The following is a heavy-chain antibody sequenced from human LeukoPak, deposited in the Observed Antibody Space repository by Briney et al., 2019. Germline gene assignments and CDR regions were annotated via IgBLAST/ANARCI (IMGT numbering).Heavy chain of an antibody. Sequence: SETLSLTCAVYGGSFSGYYWSWIRQPPGKGPEWIGEINHSGSTNYNPSLKSRVTISVDTSKNQFSLKLSSVTAADTAVYYCARGPRYYYGSGSYWGYWGQGTLVTVSS. CDR2: INHSGST. J-gene: IGHJ4*02. D-gene: IGHD3-10*01. V-gene: IGHV4-34*01. CDR3: ARGPRYYYGSGSYWGY. CDR1: GGSFSGYY.